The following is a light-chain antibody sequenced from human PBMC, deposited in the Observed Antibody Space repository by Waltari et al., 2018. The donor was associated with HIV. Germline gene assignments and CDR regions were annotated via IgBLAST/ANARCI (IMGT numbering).Light chain of an antibody. J-gene: IGKJ2*01. CDR2: EAS. CDR1: QTISGY. CDR3: QERTNWPQYT. V-gene: IGKV3-11*01. Sequence: EIVLTQSPATLSLSPGESATLSCRASQTISGYLAWYQQRLGQAPRLLMYEASNRAAGIPARFNGGGSGTDFTLTISSLEAEDSAVYYCQERTNWPQYTFGQGTKLEIK.